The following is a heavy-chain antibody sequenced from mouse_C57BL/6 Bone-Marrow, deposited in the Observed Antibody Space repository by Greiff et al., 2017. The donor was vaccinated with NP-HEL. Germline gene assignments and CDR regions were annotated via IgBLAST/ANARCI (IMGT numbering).Heavy chain of an antibody. V-gene: IGHV1-15*01. J-gene: IGHJ3*01. CDR3: TRLEGLRRGFAY. Sequence: QVQLQQSGAELVRPGASVTLSCKASGYTFTDYEMHWVKQTPVHGLEWIGAIDPETGGTAYNQKFKGKAILTADKSSSTAYMELRSLTSEDSAVYYCTRLEGLRRGFAYWGQGTLVTVSA. D-gene: IGHD2-4*01. CDR1: GYTFTDYE. CDR2: IDPETGGT.